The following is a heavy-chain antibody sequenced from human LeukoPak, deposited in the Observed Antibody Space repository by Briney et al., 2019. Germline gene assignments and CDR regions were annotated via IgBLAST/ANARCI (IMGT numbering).Heavy chain of an antibody. CDR2: IDWDDDK. CDR1: GFSLSTSGMC. J-gene: IGHJ3*02. Sequence: SGPTLVNPTQTLTLTCTFSGFSLSTSGMCVSWIRQPPGKALEWLARIDWDDDKYYSTSLKTRLTISKDTSKNQVVLTMTNMDPLDTATYYCARIRRTTVVTAGAFDIWGQGTMVTASS. D-gene: IGHD4-23*01. CDR3: ARIRRTTVVTAGAFDI. V-gene: IGHV2-70*11.